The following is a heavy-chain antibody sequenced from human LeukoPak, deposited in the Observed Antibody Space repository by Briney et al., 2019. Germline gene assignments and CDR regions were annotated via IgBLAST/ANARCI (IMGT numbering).Heavy chain of an antibody. Sequence: SQTLSLTCAISGDSVSSNSTAWNWITQSPSRGLEWLGRTYYRSKWYNDYAVSVKSRITINPDTSKNQFSLQLNSVTPEDTAVYYCARAFYSSSWYFDYWGQGTLVTVSS. D-gene: IGHD6-13*01. CDR1: GDSVSSNSTA. CDR3: ARAFYSSSWYFDY. J-gene: IGHJ4*02. CDR2: TYYRSKWYN. V-gene: IGHV6-1*01.